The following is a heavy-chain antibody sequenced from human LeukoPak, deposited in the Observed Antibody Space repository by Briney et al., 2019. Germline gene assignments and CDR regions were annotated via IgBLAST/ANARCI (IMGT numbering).Heavy chain of an antibody. Sequence: SETLSLTCTVSGGSISSYYWSWIRQPPGKGLEWIGYIHYSGSTNCNPSLKSRVTISVDTSKNQFSLRLSSVTAADTAVYYCARNGWDYYDNSWLDFWGQGTLVTVSS. J-gene: IGHJ4*02. CDR3: ARNGWDYYDNSWLDF. CDR2: IHYSGST. D-gene: IGHD3-22*01. V-gene: IGHV4-59*08. CDR1: GGSISSYY.